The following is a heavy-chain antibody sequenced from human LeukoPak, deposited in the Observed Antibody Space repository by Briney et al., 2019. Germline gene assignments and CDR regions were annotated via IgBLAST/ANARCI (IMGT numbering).Heavy chain of an antibody. CDR3: ATQNPPGSGYYDTYNWFDP. D-gene: IGHD5-12*01. V-gene: IGHV3-43*02. Sequence: PGGSLRLSXTASGFTFDDYVMHWVRQAPGKGLEWVSLISGDGSGTYYADSVKGRFTISRDNSKNSLFLHMSDLRAEDTALYYCATQNPPGSGYYDTYNWFDPWGPGTLVTVAS. CDR1: GFTFDDYV. J-gene: IGHJ5*02. CDR2: ISGDGSGT.